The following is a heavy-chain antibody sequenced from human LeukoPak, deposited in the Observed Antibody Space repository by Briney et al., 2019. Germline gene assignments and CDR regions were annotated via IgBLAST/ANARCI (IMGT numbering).Heavy chain of an antibody. CDR3: ARDKSLAAHGFDY. J-gene: IGHJ4*02. CDR1: GYTLTELS. D-gene: IGHD6-13*01. Sequence: SVKVSCKVSGYTLTELSMHWVRQAPGKGLEWMGGIIPIFGTANYAQKFQGRVTITADKSTSTAYMELSSLRSEDTAVYYCARDKSLAAHGFDYWGQGTLVTVSS. CDR2: IIPIFGTA. V-gene: IGHV1-69*06.